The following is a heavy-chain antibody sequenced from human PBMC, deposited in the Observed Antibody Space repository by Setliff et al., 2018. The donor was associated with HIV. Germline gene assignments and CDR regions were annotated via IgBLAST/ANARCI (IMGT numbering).Heavy chain of an antibody. CDR2: INPDSGGT. CDR1: GYSFTGYY. Sequence: ASVKVSCKASGYSFTGYYMHWVRQAPGQGLEWMGWINPDSGGTNYAQKFQGRVTMTSDTSISTAYMELSSLRSEDTAVYYCARESYSSSFGYWGQGTLVTVSS. D-gene: IGHD6-13*01. V-gene: IGHV1-2*02. CDR3: ARESYSSSFGY. J-gene: IGHJ4*02.